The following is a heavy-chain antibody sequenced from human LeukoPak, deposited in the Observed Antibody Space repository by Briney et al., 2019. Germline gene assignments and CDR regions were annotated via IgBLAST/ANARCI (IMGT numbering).Heavy chain of an antibody. CDR2: ISYDGSNK. D-gene: IGHD6-19*01. Sequence: VISYDGSNKYYADSVKGRFTVSRDNSKNTLYLQMNSLRAEDTAVYYCAKEQWLATYYFDYWGQGALVTVSS. J-gene: IGHJ4*02. CDR3: AKEQWLATYYFDY. V-gene: IGHV3-30*18.